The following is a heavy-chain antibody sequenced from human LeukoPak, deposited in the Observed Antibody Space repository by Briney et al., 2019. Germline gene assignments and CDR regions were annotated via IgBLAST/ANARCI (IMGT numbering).Heavy chain of an antibody. D-gene: IGHD2-15*01. V-gene: IGHV3-30-3*01. Sequence: GGSLRLSCAASGFPFSSYAIHWVRQAPGKGLEWVAVIPYDGSKKFYADSMKGRVTISRDNSKNTLYLQMNSLGAEDTAVYYCARSELLLGDNFDHWGQGTLVTVSS. CDR2: IPYDGSKK. J-gene: IGHJ4*02. CDR3: ARSELLLGDNFDH. CDR1: GFPFSSYA.